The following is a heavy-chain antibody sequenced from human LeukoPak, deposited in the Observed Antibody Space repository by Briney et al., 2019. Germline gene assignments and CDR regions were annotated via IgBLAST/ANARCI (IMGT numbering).Heavy chain of an antibody. CDR2: ISGSGGST. D-gene: IGHD6-13*01. CDR1: GFTFSSYS. Sequence: GGSLRLSCAASGFTFSSYSMNWVRQAPGKGLEWVSAISGSGGSTYYADSVKGRFIISRDNSKNTLYLQMNSLGADDTAVYYCATDGAAAATYGDFDYWGQGTLVTVSS. J-gene: IGHJ4*02. CDR3: ATDGAAAATYGDFDY. V-gene: IGHV3-23*01.